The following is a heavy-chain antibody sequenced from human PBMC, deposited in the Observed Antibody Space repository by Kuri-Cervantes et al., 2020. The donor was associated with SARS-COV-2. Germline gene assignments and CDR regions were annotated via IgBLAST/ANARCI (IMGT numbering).Heavy chain of an antibody. D-gene: IGHD6-19*01. Sequence: GGSLRLSCAASGFTFSIYAMSWVRQAPGKGLEWVSGISGSGGSTYYADSVKGQFTISRDNSKNTLYLQMNSLRAEDTAVYYCAKALVVNGWRYFDYWGQGTLVTVSS. V-gene: IGHV3-23*01. CDR3: AKALVVNGWRYFDY. CDR1: GFTFSIYA. J-gene: IGHJ4*02. CDR2: ISGSGGST.